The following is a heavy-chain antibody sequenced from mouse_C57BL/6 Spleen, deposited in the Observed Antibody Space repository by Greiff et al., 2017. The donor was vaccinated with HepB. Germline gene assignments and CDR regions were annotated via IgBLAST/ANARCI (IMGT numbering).Heavy chain of an antibody. Sequence: QVQLQQPGAELVRPGTSVKLSCKASGYTFTSYWMHWVKQRPGQGLEWIGVIDPSDSYTNYNQKFKGKATLTVDTSSSTAYMQLSSLTSEDSAVYYCARGKVNSDYWGQGTTLTVSS. CDR2: IDPSDSYT. CDR3: ARGKVNSDY. CDR1: GYTFTSYW. J-gene: IGHJ2*01. V-gene: IGHV1-59*01. D-gene: IGHD1-3*01.